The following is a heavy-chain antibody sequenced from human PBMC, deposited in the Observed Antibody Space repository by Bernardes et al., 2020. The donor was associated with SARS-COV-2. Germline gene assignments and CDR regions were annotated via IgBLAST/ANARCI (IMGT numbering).Heavy chain of an antibody. CDR2: ISSSGSTI. V-gene: IGHV3-48*03. Sequence: GGSLRLSCAASGFTFSSYEMNWVRQAPGKGLEWVSYISSSGSTIYYADSVKGRFTISRDNAKNSLYLQMNSLRAEDTAVYYCTRVQAPMTTVTTSAFGFDYWGQGTLVTVSS. J-gene: IGHJ4*02. D-gene: IGHD4-17*01. CDR1: GFTFSSYE. CDR3: TRVQAPMTTVTTSAFGFDY.